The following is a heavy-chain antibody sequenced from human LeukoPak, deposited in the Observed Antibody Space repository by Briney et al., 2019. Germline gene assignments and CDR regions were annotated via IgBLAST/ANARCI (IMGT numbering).Heavy chain of an antibody. CDR2: INHSGST. D-gene: IGHD3-10*01. V-gene: IGHV4-34*01. J-gene: IGHJ4*02. Sequence: SETLSLTCAVYGGSFSGYYWSWIRQPPGKGLEWIGEINHSGSTNYNPSLKSRVTISVDTSKNQFSLKLSSVTAADTAVYYCARRAGGFGEYGRTYYFDYWGQGTLVTVSS. CDR1: GGSFSGYY. CDR3: ARRAGGFGEYGRTYYFDY.